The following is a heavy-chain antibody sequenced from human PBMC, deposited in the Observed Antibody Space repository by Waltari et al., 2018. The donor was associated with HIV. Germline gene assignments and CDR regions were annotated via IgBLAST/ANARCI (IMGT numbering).Heavy chain of an antibody. D-gene: IGHD2-15*01. CDR3: VRGGGNPALRRAAGYHYYGMDV. CDR2: IYGGTSK. J-gene: IGHJ6*02. Sequence: DVQLVESGGGLMQLGGALRLSCVGSGFSVNRRNMSWVSEAPGKGLEWLSGIYGGTSKFYTDAVKGRVTNSTDSAKNTLSLQINSLIVEDTAVYYCVRGGGNPALRRAAGYHYYGMDVWGQGTTVIASS. V-gene: IGHV3-53*01. CDR1: GFSVNRRN.